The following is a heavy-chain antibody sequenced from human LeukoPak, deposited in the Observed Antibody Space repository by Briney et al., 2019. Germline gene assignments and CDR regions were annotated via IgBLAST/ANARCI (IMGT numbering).Heavy chain of an antibody. J-gene: IGHJ3*02. D-gene: IGHD3-16*01. V-gene: IGHV4-4*07. CDR2: IYTSGST. Sequence: SETLSLTCTVSGDSIKSDYWSWVRQPAGKGLEWIGRIYTSGSTNYNPSLKSRVTISVDTSKNQFYLKLSSVTAADTAVYYCARSNPGGLGAFDIWGQGTMVTVSS. CDR3: ARSNPGGLGAFDI. CDR1: GDSIKSDY.